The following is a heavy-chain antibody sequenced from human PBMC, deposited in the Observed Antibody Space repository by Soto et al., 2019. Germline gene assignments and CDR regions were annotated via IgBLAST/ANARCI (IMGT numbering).Heavy chain of an antibody. J-gene: IGHJ4*02. CDR1: GFTFSDFA. Sequence: EVQVLESGGGLVQPGGSLRLSCAATGFTFSDFAMSWVRQAPGKGLEWVSRIYGGGNGPHYADSVKGRVTTSRDNSKNTLYLQTNSLRAEDTAVYYCAKMEGMDPWAYSFDYWGQGTLVTVSS. V-gene: IGHV3-23*01. D-gene: IGHD2-2*03. CDR2: IYGGGNGP. CDR3: AKMEGMDPWAYSFDY.